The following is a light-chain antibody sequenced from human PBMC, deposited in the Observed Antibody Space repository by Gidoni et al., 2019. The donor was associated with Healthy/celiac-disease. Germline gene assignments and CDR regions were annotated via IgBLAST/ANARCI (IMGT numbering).Light chain of an antibody. Sequence: ELVLTQSPGTLSLSPGERATPSCRASQSVSSSYLAWYQQKPGQAPRLLIYGASSRATGIPDRFSGSGSGTDFTLTISRLEPEDFAVYYCQQYVSSPYTFGQGTKLEIK. CDR2: GAS. V-gene: IGKV3-20*01. CDR3: QQYVSSPYT. CDR1: QSVSSSY. J-gene: IGKJ2*01.